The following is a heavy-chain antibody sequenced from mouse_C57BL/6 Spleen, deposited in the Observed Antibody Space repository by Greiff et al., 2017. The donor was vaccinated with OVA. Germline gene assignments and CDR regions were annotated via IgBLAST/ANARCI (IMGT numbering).Heavy chain of an antibody. Sequence: QVQLKQPGAELVRPGSSVKLSCKASGYTFTSYWMHWVKQRPIQGLEWIGNIDPSDSETHYNQKFKDKATLTVDKSSSTAYMQLSSLTSEDSAVYYCARGGNYRYYAMDYWGQGTSVTVSS. CDR2: IDPSDSET. CDR1: GYTFTSYW. CDR3: ARGGNYRYYAMDY. D-gene: IGHD2-1*01. V-gene: IGHV1-52*01. J-gene: IGHJ4*01.